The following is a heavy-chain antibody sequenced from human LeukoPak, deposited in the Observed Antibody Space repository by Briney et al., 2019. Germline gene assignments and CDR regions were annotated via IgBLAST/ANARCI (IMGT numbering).Heavy chain of an antibody. Sequence: GGSLRLSCAASGFALSSIYMNWVRQAPGKGLEWVSVMYSGGSTNYADSLKGRFTISRDDSKNTLCLQMNSLRAEDTAIYYCARDRVVTFGGVIVGAFDIWGQGTMATVSS. CDR1: GFALSSIY. CDR3: ARDRVVTFGGVIVGAFDI. D-gene: IGHD3-16*01. J-gene: IGHJ3*02. V-gene: IGHV3-53*01. CDR2: MYSGGST.